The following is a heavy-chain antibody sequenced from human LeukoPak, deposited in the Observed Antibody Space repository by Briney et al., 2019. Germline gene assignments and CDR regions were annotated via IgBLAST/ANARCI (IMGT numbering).Heavy chain of an antibody. J-gene: IGHJ3*02. CDR2: ISGSGGST. CDR3: AKDANLIYYDSSGFDAFDI. D-gene: IGHD3-22*01. CDR1: GFTFSSYA. V-gene: IGHV3-23*01. Sequence: GGSLRLSCAASGFTFSSYAMSWVRQAPGKGLEWVSAISGSGGSTYYADSVKGRFTISRDNSKNTLYLQMNSLRAEDTAVYYCAKDANLIYYDSSGFDAFDIWGRGTMVTVSS.